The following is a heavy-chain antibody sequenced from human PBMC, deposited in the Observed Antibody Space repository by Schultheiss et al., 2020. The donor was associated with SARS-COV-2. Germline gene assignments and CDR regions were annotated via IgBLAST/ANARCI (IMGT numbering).Heavy chain of an antibody. J-gene: IGHJ4*02. CDR2: ISSRGSTI. Sequence: GGSLRLSCTVSGGSISSSSYYWGWIRQPPGKGLEWVSYISSRGSTIYYADSVKGRFTISRDNSKNTLYLQMNSLRAEDTAVYYCASDMGGYDYPLGYWGQGTLVTVSS. CDR1: GGSISSSSYY. CDR3: ASDMGGYDYPLGY. V-gene: IGHV3-11*04. D-gene: IGHD5-12*01.